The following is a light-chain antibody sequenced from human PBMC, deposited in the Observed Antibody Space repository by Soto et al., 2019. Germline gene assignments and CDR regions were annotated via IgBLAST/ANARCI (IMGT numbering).Light chain of an antibody. CDR3: QQYNSNPLT. V-gene: IGKV1-5*03. CDR1: QSISAW. J-gene: IGKJ4*01. Sequence: DIQMTQSPSTLSASVGDRVIITCRASQSISAWLAWYQQKPGKAPKLLIYKASSLESGVPSRFSGSGSGTEFTLTISGLQRDDFATYYCQQYNSNPLTFGGGTKVEIK. CDR2: KAS.